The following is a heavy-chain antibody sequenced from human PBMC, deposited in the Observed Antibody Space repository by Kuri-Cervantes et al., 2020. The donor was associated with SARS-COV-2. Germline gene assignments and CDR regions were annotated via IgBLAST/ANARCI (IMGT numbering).Heavy chain of an antibody. J-gene: IGHJ3*02. CDR3: AREGDIVVVHDAFDI. CDR1: GFTFSSYA. CDR2: ISHDGSNK. V-gene: IGHV3-30-3*01. D-gene: IGHD2-2*01. Sequence: GGSLRLSCAASGFTFSSYAMHWVRQAPGKGLEWVAVISHDGSNKYYADSVKGRFTISRDNSKNTLYLQMNSLRAEDTAVYYCAREGDIVVVHDAFDIWGQGTMVTVSS.